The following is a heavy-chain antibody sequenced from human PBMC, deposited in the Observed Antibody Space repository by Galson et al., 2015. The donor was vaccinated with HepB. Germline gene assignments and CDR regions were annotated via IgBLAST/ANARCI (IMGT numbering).Heavy chain of an antibody. CDR2: ISAYNGNT. CDR3: ASSPYGDYVWVSGFDP. V-gene: IGHV1-18*04. J-gene: IGHJ5*02. D-gene: IGHD4-17*01. CDR1: GYTFTSYG. Sequence: SVKVSCKASGYTFTSYGISWVRQAPGQGLEWMGWISAYNGNTNYAQKLQGRVTMTTDTSTSTAYMELRSLRSDDTAVYYCASSPYGDYVWVSGFDPWGQGTLVTVSS.